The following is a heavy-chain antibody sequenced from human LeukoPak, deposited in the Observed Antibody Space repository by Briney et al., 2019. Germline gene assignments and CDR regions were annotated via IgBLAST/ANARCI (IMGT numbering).Heavy chain of an antibody. CDR1: GYTFTSYD. D-gene: IGHD5-18*01. CDR2: MNPNSDNT. CDR3: ARVAALVTEDFDP. J-gene: IGHJ5*02. Sequence: ASVKVSCKASGYTFTSYDINWVRQATGQGLEWMGWMNPNSDNTGYAQKFQGRVTMTRNTSISTAYMELSSLGSEDTAVYYCARVAALVTEDFDPWGQGTLVTVSS. V-gene: IGHV1-8*01.